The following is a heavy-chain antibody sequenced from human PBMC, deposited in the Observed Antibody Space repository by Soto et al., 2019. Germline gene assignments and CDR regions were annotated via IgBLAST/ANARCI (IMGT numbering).Heavy chain of an antibody. V-gene: IGHV3-21*01. D-gene: IGHD3-22*01. Sequence: EVQLVESGGGLVKPGGSLRLSCAASGFTFSSYSMNWVRQAPGKGPEWVSSISRSSSYIHYADSVKGGFTISRDNAKNSLYLRMNSLTAEDTAVYYCASQGDYYDSRGYYSRSGTGAMAVWGQGTTVTVSS. J-gene: IGHJ6*02. CDR3: ASQGDYYDSRGYYSRSGTGAMAV. CDR1: GFTFSSYS. CDR2: ISRSSSYI.